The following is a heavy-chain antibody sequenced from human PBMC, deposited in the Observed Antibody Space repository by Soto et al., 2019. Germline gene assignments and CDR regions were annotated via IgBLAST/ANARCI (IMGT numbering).Heavy chain of an antibody. CDR2: SHQSGNT. CDR3: ATRGTGRVY. D-gene: IGHD1-1*01. Sequence: QVQLQESGPGLVKPSGTLSLTCAVSGVSIDSHDWWTWVRQPPGKGLEWIGESHQSGNTNYNSSPYSRVTISLHKSRNHFSLHRDSVTVADTAVYYCATRGTGRVYCGQGTLVTVSS. V-gene: IGHV4-4*02. CDR1: GVSIDSHDW. J-gene: IGHJ4*02.